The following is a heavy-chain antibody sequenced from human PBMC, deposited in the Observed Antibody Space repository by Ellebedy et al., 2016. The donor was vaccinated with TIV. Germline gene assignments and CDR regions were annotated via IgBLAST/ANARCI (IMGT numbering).Heavy chain of an antibody. CDR1: GFTFTQYW. V-gene: IGHV3-74*01. Sequence: PGGSLRLSCAASGFTFTQYWLHWVRQAPGKGPVWVSRINSDGSSTTYADSVKGRFTISRDNAKNTLYLQMNSLRAEDTAVYYCARWHYSSLEYWGQGTLVTVSS. J-gene: IGHJ4*02. D-gene: IGHD6-13*01. CDR2: INSDGSST. CDR3: ARWHYSSLEY.